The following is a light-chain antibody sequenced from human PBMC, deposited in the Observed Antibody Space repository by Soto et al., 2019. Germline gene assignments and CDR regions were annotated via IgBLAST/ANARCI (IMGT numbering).Light chain of an antibody. V-gene: IGKV1-27*01. J-gene: IGKJ3*01. CDR3: QKYNSAPRT. CDR2: AAS. Sequence: DIQMTQSPSSLSASVGDRVTITCRASQGISNYLAWYQQKPGKVPKLLIYAASTLQSEIPSRFSGSGSGTDFNLTISALQPEDVATYYCQKYNSAPRTFGPGTKVYIK. CDR1: QGISNY.